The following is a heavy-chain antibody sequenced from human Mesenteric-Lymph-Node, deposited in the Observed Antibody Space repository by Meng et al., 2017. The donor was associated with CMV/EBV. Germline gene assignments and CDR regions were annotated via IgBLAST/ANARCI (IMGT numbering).Heavy chain of an antibody. CDR3: ARAEFNYYDSSAYPPDN. CDR1: SGSISSTSYY. CDR2: MYSGGNT. Sequence: GSLRLSCTVSSGSISSTSYYWGWIRQPPGKGLEWIGSMYSGGNTYYNPSLKSRVSVSLDTSKNQFSLRLNSVTAADTAVYYCARAEFNYYDSSAYPPDNWGQGMLVTVSS. V-gene: IGHV4-39*07. J-gene: IGHJ4*02. D-gene: IGHD3-22*01.